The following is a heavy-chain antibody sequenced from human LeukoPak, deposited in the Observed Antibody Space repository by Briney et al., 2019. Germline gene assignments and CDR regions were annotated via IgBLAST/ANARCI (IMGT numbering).Heavy chain of an antibody. V-gene: IGHV4-59*11. J-gene: IGHJ2*01. D-gene: IGHD3-3*01. Sequence: SETLSLTCTVSGGSITSHYWSWIRQAPGKGLEWVGHMHSNGRTNYKSSLQSRVTISLDTSRNQFSLKMTSVTAADTAVYFCAGETIMIFGVGLGHFDLWGRGTLVTVSS. CDR3: AGETIMIFGVGLGHFDL. CDR1: GGSITSHY. CDR2: MHSNGRT.